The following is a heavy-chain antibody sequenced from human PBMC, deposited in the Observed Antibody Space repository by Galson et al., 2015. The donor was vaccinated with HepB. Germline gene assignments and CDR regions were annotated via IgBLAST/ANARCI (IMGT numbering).Heavy chain of an antibody. J-gene: IGHJ4*02. V-gene: IGHV3-13*01. D-gene: IGHD3-22*01. CDR2: IGTAGDT. CDR3: ARASSGYDY. Sequence: FLRLACAASGFTLSNSDMHWVRHVTGQGLEWVSSIGTAGDTYYADSVKGRFTISRESAKNSLYLQMNSVRGGDMAVYYCARASSGYDYWGQGILVTVSP. CDR1: GFTLSNSD.